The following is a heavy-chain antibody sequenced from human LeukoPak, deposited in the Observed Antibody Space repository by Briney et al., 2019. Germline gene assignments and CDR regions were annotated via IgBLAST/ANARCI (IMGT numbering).Heavy chain of an antibody. CDR3: AQTAMPHNWFDP. V-gene: IGHV1-69*13. CDR1: GGTFSSYA. Sequence: SVKVSCKASGGTFSSYAISWVRQAPGQGLEWMGGIIPIFGTANYAQKFQGRVTITADESTSTAYMELSSLRSEDTAVYYYAQTAMPHNWFDPWGQGTLVTVSS. J-gene: IGHJ5*02. D-gene: IGHD5-18*01. CDR2: IIPIFGTA.